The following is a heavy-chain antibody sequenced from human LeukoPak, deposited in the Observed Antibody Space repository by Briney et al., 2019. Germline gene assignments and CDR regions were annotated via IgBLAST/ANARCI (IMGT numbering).Heavy chain of an antibody. Sequence: SQTLSLTCAISGDSVSSNSAGWNWIRQSPSRGLEWLGKTYYRSKWYSDYAVSVKSRITINPDTSKNQFSLQLNSVTPEDTAVYYCARVAAHLFDFWGQGILVTVSS. CDR1: GDSVSSNSAG. V-gene: IGHV6-1*01. J-gene: IGHJ4*02. CDR3: ARVAAHLFDF. D-gene: IGHD6-6*01. CDR2: TYYRSKWYS.